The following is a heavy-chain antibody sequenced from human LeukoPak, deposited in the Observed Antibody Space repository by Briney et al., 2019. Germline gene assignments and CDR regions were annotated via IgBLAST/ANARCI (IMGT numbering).Heavy chain of an antibody. Sequence: PGGPLRLSCAASGFTVSSNYMSWVRQAPGKGLEWVSVIYSGGSTYYADSVKGRFTISRDNSKNTLYLQMNSLRAEDTAVYYCARVSTTVTTYVYWGQGTLVTVSS. J-gene: IGHJ4*02. CDR1: GFTVSSNY. CDR2: IYSGGST. CDR3: ARVSTTVTTYVY. V-gene: IGHV3-53*01. D-gene: IGHD4-17*01.